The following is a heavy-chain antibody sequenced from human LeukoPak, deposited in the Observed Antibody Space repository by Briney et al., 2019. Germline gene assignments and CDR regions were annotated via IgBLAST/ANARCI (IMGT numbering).Heavy chain of an antibody. CDR2: IYYSGST. Sequence: SETLSLTCTVSGGSISSYYWSWIRQPAGKGLEWIGYIYYSGSTNYNPSLKSRVTISVDTSKNQFSLKLSSVTAADTAVYYCARSGPDYDILTGYYSGFDYWGQGTLVTVSS. J-gene: IGHJ4*02. CDR1: GGSISSYY. V-gene: IGHV4-59*08. CDR3: ARSGPDYDILTGYYSGFDY. D-gene: IGHD3-9*01.